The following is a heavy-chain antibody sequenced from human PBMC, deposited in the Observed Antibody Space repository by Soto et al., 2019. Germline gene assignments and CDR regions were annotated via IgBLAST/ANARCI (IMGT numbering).Heavy chain of an antibody. CDR3: ARGGYYYLDHFDY. Sequence: EVQLVESGGGLVQPGGSLRLSCAASGFTFSSYWMHWVRQAPGKGLVWVSRINSDGSSTSYADSVKGRFTISRDNAKNTLYLQMNSLRAEDTALYYCARGGYYYLDHFDYWGQGTLVTVSS. CDR1: GFTFSSYW. J-gene: IGHJ4*02. CDR2: INSDGSST. V-gene: IGHV3-74*01. D-gene: IGHD3-22*01.